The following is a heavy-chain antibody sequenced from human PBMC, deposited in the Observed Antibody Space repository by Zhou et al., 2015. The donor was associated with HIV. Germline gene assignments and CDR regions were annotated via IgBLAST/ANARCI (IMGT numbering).Heavy chain of an antibody. J-gene: IGHJ1*01. D-gene: IGHD5-12*01. CDR1: GFTFSSYS. CDR2: ISSSSSNI. CDR3: ARDLKDTVGGD. Sequence: EVYLVESGGRPGQAGGSLRLSCTASGFTFSSYSMNWVRQAPGKGPEWVSSISSSSSNIYYADSVKGRFTISRDNAKKSVYLQMNSLRGEDTAVYYCARDLKDTVGGDWGRGTLVTVSS. V-gene: IGHV3-21*01.